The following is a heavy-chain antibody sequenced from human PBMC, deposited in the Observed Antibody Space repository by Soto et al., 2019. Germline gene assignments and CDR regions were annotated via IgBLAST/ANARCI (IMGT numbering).Heavy chain of an antibody. D-gene: IGHD3-9*01. CDR3: ARRVLTGYPDYYYYMDV. Sequence: PGESLKISCKGSGYSFTSYWIGWVRQMPGKGLEWMGIIYPGDSDTRYSPSLQGQVTISADKSISTAYLHWSSLKASDTAMYCCARRVLTGYPDYYYYMDVRGKGTTVTVSS. CDR1: GYSFTSYW. J-gene: IGHJ6*03. V-gene: IGHV5-51*01. CDR2: IYPGDSDT.